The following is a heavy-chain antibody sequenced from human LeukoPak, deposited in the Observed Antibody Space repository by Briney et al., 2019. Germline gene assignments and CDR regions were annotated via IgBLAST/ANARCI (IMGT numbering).Heavy chain of an antibody. J-gene: IGHJ3*02. CDR3: ARDGGSSPTPFDI. CDR2: INYSGRT. V-gene: IGHV4-59*12. CDR1: GGSISTYY. Sequence: SETLSLTCTVSGGSISTYYWSWVRQPPGKGLEWIGYINYSGRTNANSSLKSRVAISVDTSKNQFSLRLSSVTAADTAVYYCARDGGSSPTPFDIWGQGTMVTVSS. D-gene: IGHD2-2*01.